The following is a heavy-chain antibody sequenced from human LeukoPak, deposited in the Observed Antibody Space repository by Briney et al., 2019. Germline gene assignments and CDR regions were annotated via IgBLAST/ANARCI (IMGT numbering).Heavy chain of an antibody. Sequence: GGSLRLSCAASGFTFSSYAMSWVRQAPGKGLEWVSAISDSADNTYYADSVKGWFTISRDNSKNTLFLQMNSLGAEDTAVYYCAKVYWYGSGSFIFDYWGQGTLVTVSS. D-gene: IGHD3-10*01. V-gene: IGHV3-23*01. CDR3: AKVYWYGSGSFIFDY. J-gene: IGHJ4*02. CDR1: GFTFSSYA. CDR2: ISDSADNT.